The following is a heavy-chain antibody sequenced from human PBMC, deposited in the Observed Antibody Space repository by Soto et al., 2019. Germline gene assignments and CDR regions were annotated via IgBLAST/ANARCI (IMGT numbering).Heavy chain of an antibody. D-gene: IGHD4-17*01. Sequence: QITLKESGPTLVKPTQTLTLTCTFSGFSLSTSGVSVGWIRQPPGKALEWLALIYWNDDKRYSPSLKTRLTITKDTAKNQVVLTMTNMDPVDTATYYCAQRTRTSVTWGQGTLVTVSS. J-gene: IGHJ4*02. CDR2: IYWNDDK. CDR1: GFSLSTSGVS. V-gene: IGHV2-5*01. CDR3: AQRTRTSVT.